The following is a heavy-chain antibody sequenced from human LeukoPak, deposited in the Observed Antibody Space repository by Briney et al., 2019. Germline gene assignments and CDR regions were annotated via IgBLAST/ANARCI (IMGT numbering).Heavy chain of an antibody. CDR2: MYYDGST. D-gene: IGHD6-19*01. V-gene: IGHV4-39*01. Sequence: SETLSLTCTVSGGSIYSTTFYWGWIRQPPGKGLEWIGRMYYDGSTYHNPSLKSRVTISVDTSNNPFSLKLTSVPAADTAVYFCARRSDSGSDDGEDYFDYWGQGILVTVSS. CDR1: GGSIYSTTFY. J-gene: IGHJ4*02. CDR3: ARRSDSGSDDGEDYFDY.